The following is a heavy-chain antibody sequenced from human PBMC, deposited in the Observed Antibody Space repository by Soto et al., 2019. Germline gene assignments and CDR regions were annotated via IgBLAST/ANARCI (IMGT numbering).Heavy chain of an antibody. Sequence: QVHLVQSGAEVKKPGASVKVSCKCSGYTFTSYGITWVRQAPGQGLEWMGWISAHNGNTDYAQKVQGRVTVTRDTSTSTAYMELRSLRSDASAVYSCARGRYGDYWGQGALVTVSS. D-gene: IGHD1-1*01. CDR2: ISAHNGNT. J-gene: IGHJ4*02. CDR3: ARGRYGDY. CDR1: GYTFTSYG. V-gene: IGHV1-18*01.